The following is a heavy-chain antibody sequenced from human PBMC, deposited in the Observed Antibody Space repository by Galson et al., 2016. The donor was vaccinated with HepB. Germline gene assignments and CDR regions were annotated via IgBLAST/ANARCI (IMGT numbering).Heavy chain of an antibody. CDR1: GFTFSSYA. Sequence: SLRLSCAASGFTFSSYAMSWVRQAPGKGLEWVSKIRGGGGNTYYADSVKGRFTISRDNSKNTLYLQMNSLRAEDTAVYYCARDGRSTLCSSTSCYNYYGLDVWGQGTTVTVSS. D-gene: IGHD2-2*01. CDR2: IRGGGGNT. J-gene: IGHJ6*02. CDR3: ARDGRSTLCSSTSCYNYYGLDV. V-gene: IGHV3-23*01.